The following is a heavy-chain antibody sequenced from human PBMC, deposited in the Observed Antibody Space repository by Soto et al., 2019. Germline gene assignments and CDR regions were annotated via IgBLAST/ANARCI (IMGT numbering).Heavy chain of an antibody. V-gene: IGHV3-74*01. J-gene: IGHJ6*02. D-gene: IGHD3-10*01. CDR1: GFTFISYW. CDR2: INSDGSST. CDR3: ARGMVRGVIIPYYYYGMDV. Sequence: GGSLRLACAPSGFTFISYWMHWVRQAPGKGLVWVSRINSDGSSTSYADSVKGRFTISRGNAKNTLYLQMNSLRAEDTAVYYCARGMVRGVIIPYYYYGMDVWGQGTTVTVSS.